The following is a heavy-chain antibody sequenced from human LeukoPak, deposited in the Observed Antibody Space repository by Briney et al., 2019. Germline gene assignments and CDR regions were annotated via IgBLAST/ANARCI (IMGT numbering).Heavy chain of an antibody. CDR1: GGSISSYY. D-gene: IGHD6-6*01. Sequence: SETLSLTCTVSGGSISSYYWNWIRQPPGKGLEWIGYIYTSGNTNYNPSLKSRVTISVDTSKNQFSLKVSSVTAADTAVYYCARRKQSYSSSSPYFDYWGQGTLATVSS. CDR3: ARRKQSYSSSSPYFDY. J-gene: IGHJ4*02. CDR2: IYTSGNT. V-gene: IGHV4-4*09.